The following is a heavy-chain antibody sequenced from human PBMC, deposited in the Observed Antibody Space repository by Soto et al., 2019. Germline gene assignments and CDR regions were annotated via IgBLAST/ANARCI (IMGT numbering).Heavy chain of an antibody. CDR3: ARVKNYDFWSGYSPYGMDV. Sequence: ASVKVSCKASGYTFTSYGISWVRQAPGQGLEWMGWISAYNGNTNYAQKLQGRVTMTTDTSTGTAYMELRSLRSDDTAVYYCARVKNYDFWSGYSPYGMDVWGQGTTVTVSS. CDR1: GYTFTSYG. J-gene: IGHJ6*02. V-gene: IGHV1-18*04. D-gene: IGHD3-3*01. CDR2: ISAYNGNT.